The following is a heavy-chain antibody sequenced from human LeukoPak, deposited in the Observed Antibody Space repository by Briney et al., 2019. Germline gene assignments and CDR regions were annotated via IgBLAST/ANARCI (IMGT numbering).Heavy chain of an antibody. CDR1: GVSFGRYS. Sequence: SETLSLTYAVSGVSFGRYSWTWISQSPGKGLECIGEINFSGYTKYNPSLKSRVTMSVDTSKNQFSLKLASVTAADTAIYFCARVGSTPAKFDHWGQGTLVTVSS. CDR3: ARVGSTPAKFDH. J-gene: IGHJ4*02. V-gene: IGHV4-34*01. CDR2: INFSGYT. D-gene: IGHD2-2*01.